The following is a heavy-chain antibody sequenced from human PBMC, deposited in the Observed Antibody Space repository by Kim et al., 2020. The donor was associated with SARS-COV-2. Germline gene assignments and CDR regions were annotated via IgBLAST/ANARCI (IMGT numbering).Heavy chain of an antibody. Sequence: GGSLRLSCRGSGFRFGDFAVSWFRQAPGEGLEWIGFIRSQGYGGTTDYAATVRGRFTISREDANSLAHLAMSGLKTEDTGVYFCATDSGDRQYTRGFYYYGVDVWGRGTTVTVS. D-gene: IGHD3-10*01. V-gene: IGHV3-49*03. CDR1: GFRFGDFA. CDR3: ATDSGDRQYTRGFYYYGVDV. CDR2: IRSQGYGGTT. J-gene: IGHJ6*02.